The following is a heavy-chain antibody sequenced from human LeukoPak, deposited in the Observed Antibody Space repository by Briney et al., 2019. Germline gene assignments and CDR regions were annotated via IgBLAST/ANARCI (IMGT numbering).Heavy chain of an antibody. D-gene: IGHD3-16*01. CDR1: GYTFTNYA. Sequence: ASVKVSCKASGYTFTNYAISCVREAPGQGLEWMGWIGTYNGNPDYTQRLQGRVTMTTDTSTSTAYMELRSLKSDDTAVYYCAREDPGGAFDVWGRGTMVTVSS. CDR3: AREDPGGAFDV. CDR2: IGTYNGNP. J-gene: IGHJ3*01. V-gene: IGHV1-18*01.